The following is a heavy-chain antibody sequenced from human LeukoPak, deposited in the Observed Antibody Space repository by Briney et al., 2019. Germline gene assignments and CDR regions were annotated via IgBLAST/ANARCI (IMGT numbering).Heavy chain of an antibody. CDR3: ARDGSGWPLAQYYFDY. J-gene: IGHJ4*02. V-gene: IGHV3-21*01. CDR2: ISSIISYI. D-gene: IGHD6-19*01. CDR1: GFTFSSDS. Sequence: GRSLRLSCAAAGFTFSSDSVNWVRQPAGEGLEWVSSISSIISYIYYADSGEGRFTIPRDNAKNSLYLQMNSMRAEDTAVYYCARDGSGWPLAQYYFDYWGQGTLVTVSS.